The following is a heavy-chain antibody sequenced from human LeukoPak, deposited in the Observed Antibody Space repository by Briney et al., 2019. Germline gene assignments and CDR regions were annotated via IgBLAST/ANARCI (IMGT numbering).Heavy chain of an antibody. CDR2: MRYEGSDN. CDR3: AKGLGDYDGFRLGY. CDR1: VFTFSTYG. Sequence: PGASLRLSCAASVFTFSTYGVLWVRQAPGKGLEGVEWMRYEGSDNYYADSVKGRCPISRDTFKNTLYLQRNSLRAVYTCMYYCAKGLGDYDGFRLGYWGQGTLVTVSS. V-gene: IGHV3-30*02. D-gene: IGHD4-23*01. J-gene: IGHJ4*02.